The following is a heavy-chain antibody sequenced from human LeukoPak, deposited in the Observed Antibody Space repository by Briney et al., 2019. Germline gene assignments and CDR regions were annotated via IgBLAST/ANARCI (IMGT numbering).Heavy chain of an antibody. J-gene: IGHJ4*02. Sequence: GGSLRLSCAASGFKFDDYGMHWVRQAPGKGLEWVSLIIWDGDTTYYAHSVKGRFTISRDNSKNSLDLQMNSLRAEDTALYYCAKGVGATYPYYCDYWGQGTLVTVSS. CDR3: AKGVGATYPYYCDY. CDR2: IIWDGDTT. V-gene: IGHV3-43D*03. D-gene: IGHD1-26*01. CDR1: GFKFDDYG.